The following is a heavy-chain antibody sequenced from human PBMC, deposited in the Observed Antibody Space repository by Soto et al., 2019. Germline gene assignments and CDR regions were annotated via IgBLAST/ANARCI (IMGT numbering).Heavy chain of an antibody. J-gene: IGHJ4*02. Sequence: GASVKVSCKASGGTFSSYAISWVRQAPGQGLEWTGGIIPIFGTANYAQKFQGRVTITADESTSTAYMELSSLRSEDTAVYYCARERYSYGFGYWGQGTLVTVSS. V-gene: IGHV1-69*13. CDR3: ARERYSYGFGY. D-gene: IGHD5-18*01. CDR1: GGTFSSYA. CDR2: IIPIFGTA.